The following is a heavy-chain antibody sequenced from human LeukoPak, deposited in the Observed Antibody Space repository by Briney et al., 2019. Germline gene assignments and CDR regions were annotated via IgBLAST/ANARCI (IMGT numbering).Heavy chain of an antibody. Sequence: PSETLSLTCTVSGGSVSSSSYYWGWIRQSPGKGLEWIGSLYYSGATYHNPPLKSRVAMTIDTSKNQFSLRLSSVTAADTAVYYCQSRYLEWLLEYWGQGTLVTVSS. CDR3: QSRYLEWLLEY. V-gene: IGHV4-39*01. J-gene: IGHJ4*02. D-gene: IGHD3-3*01. CDR2: LYYSGAT. CDR1: GGSVSSSSYY.